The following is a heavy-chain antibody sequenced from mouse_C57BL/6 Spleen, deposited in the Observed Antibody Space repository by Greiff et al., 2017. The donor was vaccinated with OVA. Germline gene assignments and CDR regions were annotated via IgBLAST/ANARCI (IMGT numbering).Heavy chain of an antibody. CDR1: GYTFTSHW. CDR3: ARVESAWFAY. Sequence: VQLQQPGAELVMPGASVKLSCKASGYTFTSHWMHWVKQRPGQGLEWIGEIDPSDSYTNYNQKFKGKSTLTVDKSSSTAYMQLSSLTSEDSAVYYCARVESAWFAYWGQGTLVTVSA. CDR2: IDPSDSYT. J-gene: IGHJ3*01. V-gene: IGHV1-69*01.